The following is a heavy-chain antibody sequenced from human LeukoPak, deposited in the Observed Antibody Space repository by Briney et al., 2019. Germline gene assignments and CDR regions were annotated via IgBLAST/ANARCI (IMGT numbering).Heavy chain of an antibody. D-gene: IGHD4-17*01. CDR1: GYTFTSYA. Sequence: ASVKVSCKASGYTFTSYAMHWVRQAPGQRLEWMGWINAGNGNTKYSQKFQGRVTTTRDTSASTAYMELSSLRSEDTAVYYCAARVNHDYGDYGGDYWGQGTLVTVSS. CDR3: AARVNHDYGDYGGDY. J-gene: IGHJ4*02. V-gene: IGHV1-3*01. CDR2: INAGNGNT.